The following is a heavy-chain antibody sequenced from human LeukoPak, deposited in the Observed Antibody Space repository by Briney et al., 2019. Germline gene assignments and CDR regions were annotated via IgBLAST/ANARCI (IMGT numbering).Heavy chain of an antibody. CDR2: IFYSGST. CDR3: ARVSRAVGSRVYFSRRGDAFDI. D-gene: IGHD1-26*01. J-gene: IGHJ3*02. CDR1: SGSISTSNYY. Sequence: SETLSLTCTVSSGSISTSNYYWGWVRQPPGKALEWIGNIFYSGSTYYSPSLKSRVTISLDTSRNQFSLKLNSVTAADTAVYHCARVSRAVGSRVYFSRRGDAFDIWGQGTMVTVSS. V-gene: IGHV4-39*07.